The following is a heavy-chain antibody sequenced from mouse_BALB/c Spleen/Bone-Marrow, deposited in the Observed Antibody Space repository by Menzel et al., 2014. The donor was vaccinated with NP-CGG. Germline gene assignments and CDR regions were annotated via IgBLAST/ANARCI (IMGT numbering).Heavy chain of an antibody. V-gene: IGHV5-4*02. CDR3: AREVSMDY. Sequence: EVNVVDSGGGLVKPGGSLKLSCAASGFTFSDYYMYWVRQTPEKRLEWVATISDGGSYTYYPDSVKGRFTISRDNAKNNLFLQLSSLKTEDTAMYYCAREVSMDYWGQGTSVTVSS. CDR2: ISDGGSYT. J-gene: IGHJ4*01. CDR1: GFTFSDYY.